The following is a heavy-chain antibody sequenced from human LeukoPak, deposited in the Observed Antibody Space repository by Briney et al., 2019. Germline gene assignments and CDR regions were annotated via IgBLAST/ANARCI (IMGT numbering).Heavy chain of an antibody. Sequence: GGSLRLSCAASGFTFSSYAKSWVRQAPGKGLEWVSAISGSGGSTYYADSVKGRFTISRDNSKNTLYLQMNSLRAEDTAVYYCAKLWFGEPQYYFDYWGQGTLVTVSS. CDR3: AKLWFGEPQYYFDY. CDR1: GFTFSSYA. CDR2: ISGSGGST. V-gene: IGHV3-23*01. J-gene: IGHJ4*02. D-gene: IGHD3-10*01.